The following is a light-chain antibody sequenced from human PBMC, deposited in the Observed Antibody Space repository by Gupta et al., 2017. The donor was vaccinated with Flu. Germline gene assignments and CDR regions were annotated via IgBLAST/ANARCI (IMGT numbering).Light chain of an antibody. CDR1: SSDVGGYNY. Sequence: QSALTQPCPAPGAPGQSAHISCTGTSSDVGGYNYVSWYQQQPGQAPKLMIYEVNKRPTGFPDRFSGSKSSKAASLTVSGREAEDEDEYYCSSHSDNNDFRVFGGGTKLTVL. J-gene: IGLJ3*02. V-gene: IGLV2-8*01. CDR2: EVN. CDR3: SSHSDNNDFRV.